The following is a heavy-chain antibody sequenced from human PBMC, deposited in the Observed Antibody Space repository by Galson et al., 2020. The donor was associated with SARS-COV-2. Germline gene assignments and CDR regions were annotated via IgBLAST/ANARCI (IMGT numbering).Heavy chain of an antibody. Sequence: SETLSLTCAVYGGSFSGHYWSWIRQPPGKGLEWIGEINHSGSTTYNPSLKSRVTISVDTSKNQFSLKLSSVTAADTAVYYCARGLGGYYYGSGSYSSWFDPWGQGTLVTVSS. D-gene: IGHD3-10*01. CDR3: ARGLGGYYYGSGSYSSWFDP. CDR1: GGSFSGHY. V-gene: IGHV4-34*01. CDR2: INHSGST. J-gene: IGHJ5*02.